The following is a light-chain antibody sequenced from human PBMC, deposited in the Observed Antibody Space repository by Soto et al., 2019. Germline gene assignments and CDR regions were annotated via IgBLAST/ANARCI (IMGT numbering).Light chain of an antibody. CDR3: QQYNNWPIT. CDR1: QNIISN. CDR2: GAS. V-gene: IGKV3-15*01. Sequence: EIVLTQSPAPLSVSPGERATLSCRANQNIISNLAWYQQKPGKAPRLLIYGASTRATGVPARFSVSGSGTEFTLTISSLQSEDFEVYYCQQYNNWPITFGQGTKVDIK. J-gene: IGKJ1*01.